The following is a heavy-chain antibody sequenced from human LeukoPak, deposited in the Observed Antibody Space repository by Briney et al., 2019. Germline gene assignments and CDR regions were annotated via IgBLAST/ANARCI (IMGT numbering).Heavy chain of an antibody. CDR3: ARGRMGYGSGSYATFDP. Sequence: TSETLSLTCTVSGGSISSRSYYWGWIRQPPGKGLEWIGEIYHSGSSNYNPSLKSRVTILVDKPKNQFSLKLYSVTVADTAVYYCARGRMGYGSGSYATFDPWGQGTLVTVSS. CDR1: GGSISSRSYY. CDR2: IYHSGSS. V-gene: IGHV4-39*07. D-gene: IGHD3-10*01. J-gene: IGHJ5*02.